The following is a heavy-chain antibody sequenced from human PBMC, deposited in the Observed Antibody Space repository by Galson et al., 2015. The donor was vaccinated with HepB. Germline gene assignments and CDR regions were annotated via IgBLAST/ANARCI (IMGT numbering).Heavy chain of an antibody. CDR1: GGTFSSYT. J-gene: IGHJ4*02. V-gene: IGHV1-69*02. CDR3: VRVVGDYGEYIDYFDL. Sequence: SVKVSCKASGGTFSSYTINWVRQAPGQGLEWMGRTIPFIGIANYAQKFQGRVTITADKSTSTVYMELSSLRSEDTAVYYCVRVVGDYGEYIDYFDLWGQGTLVTVSS. D-gene: IGHD4-17*01. CDR2: TIPFIGIA.